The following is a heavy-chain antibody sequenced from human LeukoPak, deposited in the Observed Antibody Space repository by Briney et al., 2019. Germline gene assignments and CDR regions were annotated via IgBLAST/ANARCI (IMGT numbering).Heavy chain of an antibody. Sequence: GGSLRLSCAASGFTFSSYGMHWVRQAPGKGLGWVAVIWYDGSNKYYADSVKGRFTISRDNSKNTLYLQMNSLRAEDTAVYYCARDLPSAGAFDIWGQGTMVTVSS. CDR3: ARDLPSAGAFDI. J-gene: IGHJ3*02. V-gene: IGHV3-33*01. CDR1: GFTFSSYG. CDR2: IWYDGSNK. D-gene: IGHD3-10*01.